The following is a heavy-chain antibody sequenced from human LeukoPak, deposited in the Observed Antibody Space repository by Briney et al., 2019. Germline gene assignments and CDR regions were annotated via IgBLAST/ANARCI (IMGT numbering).Heavy chain of an antibody. CDR2: IYYSGST. CDR1: GGSISSSSYY. J-gene: IGHJ4*02. Sequence: SETLSLTCTVSGGSISSSSYYWGWIRQPPGKGLEWIGSIYYSGSTYYNPSLKSRVTISVDTSKNQFSLKLSSVTAADTAVYYCARQAHEYTIFEVPDYWGQGTLVTVSS. V-gene: IGHV4-39*01. CDR3: ARQAHEYTIFEVPDY. D-gene: IGHD3-3*01.